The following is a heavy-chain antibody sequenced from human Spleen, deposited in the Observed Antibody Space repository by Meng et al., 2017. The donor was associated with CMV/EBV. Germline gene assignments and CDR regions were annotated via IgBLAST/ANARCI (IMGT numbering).Heavy chain of an antibody. CDR3: ARVGSSFYYDSSGCPGVYWYFDL. CDR2: IYYSGST. J-gene: IGHJ2*01. Sequence: SETLSLTCTVYGASISSYYWSWIRQPPGKGQEWIGYIYYSGSTNYTPSLKSRVTISEDTSKRLFPLKLSSVPAADTAVYYCARVGSSFYYDSSGCPGVYWYFDLWGRGTLVTVSS. CDR1: GASISSYY. D-gene: IGHD3-22*01. V-gene: IGHV4-59*01.